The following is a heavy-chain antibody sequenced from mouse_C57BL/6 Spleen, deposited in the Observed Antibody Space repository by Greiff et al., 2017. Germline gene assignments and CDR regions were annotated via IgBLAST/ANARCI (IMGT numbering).Heavy chain of an antibody. D-gene: IGHD2-4*01. CDR3: ARLEDYPGVPYYFDY. CDR2: INPSNGGT. J-gene: IGHJ2*01. Sequence: QVQLQQPGTELVKPGASVKLSCKASGYTFTSYWMHWVMQRPGQGLEWIGNINPSNGGTNYNEKFKIKATLTVDKSSSTAYMQLSSLTSEDSAVYYCARLEDYPGVPYYFDYWGQGTTLTVSS. V-gene: IGHV1-53*01. CDR1: GYTFTSYW.